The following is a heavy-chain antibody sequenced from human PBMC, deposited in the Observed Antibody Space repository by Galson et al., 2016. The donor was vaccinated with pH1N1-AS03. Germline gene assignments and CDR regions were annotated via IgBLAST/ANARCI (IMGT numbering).Heavy chain of an antibody. V-gene: IGHV3-53*01. D-gene: IGHD5-24*01. CDR1: GLSVAKNY. CDR2: IYTGGDT. Sequence: SLRLSCAVSGLSVAKNYMSWVRQAPGKGLEWVSSIYTGGDTFYTDSVRGRFTISRDDSKNTLYLQMNSLRAADTAMYYCARVDSSTYSDGWVPFDYWGQGTLVTAS. J-gene: IGHJ4*02. CDR3: ARVDSSTYSDGWVPFDY.